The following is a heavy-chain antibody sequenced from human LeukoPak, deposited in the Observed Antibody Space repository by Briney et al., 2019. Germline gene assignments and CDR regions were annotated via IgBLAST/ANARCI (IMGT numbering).Heavy chain of an antibody. CDR3: AQGYSYGYKC. CDR1: GGSISSYY. Sequence: LSLTCAVSGGSISSYYWNWIRQAPGKGLEWVSYISSSGSTIYYADSVKGRFTISRDNAKNSLYLQMNSLRAEDTAVYYCAQGYSYGYKCWGQGTLVTVSS. CDR2: ISSSGSTI. V-gene: IGHV3-11*01. D-gene: IGHD5-18*01. J-gene: IGHJ4*02.